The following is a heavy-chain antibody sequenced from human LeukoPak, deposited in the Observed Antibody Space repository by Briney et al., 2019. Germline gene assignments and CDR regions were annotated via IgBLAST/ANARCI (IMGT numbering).Heavy chain of an antibody. V-gene: IGHV4-38-2*02. CDR1: GYSISSGYY. Sequence: SETLSLTCTVSGYSISSGYYWGWIRQPPGKGLEWIGSIYHSGSTYYNPSLKSRVTISVDTSKNQFSLKLSSVTAADTAVYYCARDFNDVDTAMAINWGQGTLVTVSS. CDR2: IYHSGST. J-gene: IGHJ4*02. CDR3: ARDFNDVDTAMAIN. D-gene: IGHD5-18*01.